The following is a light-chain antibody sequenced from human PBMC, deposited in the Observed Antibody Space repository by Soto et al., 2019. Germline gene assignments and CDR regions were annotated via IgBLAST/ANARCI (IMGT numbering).Light chain of an antibody. CDR3: ISYTGDTNPYV. Sequence: QSSLTHPASVSWSPGHSITISFTGNISYIVTYNHVSCYQQHPVKAPKLMIYGVTNRPSGVSNRFSGSKSDNTASLTISWLKAEDEADYYCISYTGDTNPYVFGTGTKVTVL. CDR2: GVT. CDR1: ISYIVTYNH. J-gene: IGLJ1*01. V-gene: IGLV2-14*01.